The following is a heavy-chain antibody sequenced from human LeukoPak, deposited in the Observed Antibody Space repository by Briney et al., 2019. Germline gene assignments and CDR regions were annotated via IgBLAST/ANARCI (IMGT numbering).Heavy chain of an antibody. D-gene: IGHD6-19*01. Sequence: TLSLTCAVSGFSLSTSGVGVGWIRQPPGKALEWLALIYWDDDKRYSPSLKSRLTITKDTSKNQVVLTMTNMDPVDTATYYCAHSPRGSSGWYEIHSVFDYWGQGTLVTVSS. V-gene: IGHV2-5*02. CDR1: GFSLSTSGVG. J-gene: IGHJ4*02. CDR3: AHSPRGSSGWYEIHSVFDY. CDR2: IYWDDDK.